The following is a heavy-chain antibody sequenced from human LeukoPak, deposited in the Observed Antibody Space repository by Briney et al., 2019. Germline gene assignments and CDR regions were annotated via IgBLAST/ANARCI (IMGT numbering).Heavy chain of an antibody. V-gene: IGHV4-34*01. CDR2: INHSGST. CDR1: GGSFSGYY. J-gene: IGHJ6*03. CDR3: ARRWGSPYYYYMDV. D-gene: IGHD3-16*01. Sequence: SETLSLTCAVYGGSFSGYYWSWIRQPPGKGLEWIGEINHSGSTNYNPSLKSRVTISVDTSKNQFSLKLSSVTAADTAVYYCARRWGSPYYYYMDVWGKGTTVTVSS.